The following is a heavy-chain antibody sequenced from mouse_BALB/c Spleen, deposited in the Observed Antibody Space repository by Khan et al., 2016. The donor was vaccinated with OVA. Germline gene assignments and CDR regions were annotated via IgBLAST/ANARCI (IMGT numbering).Heavy chain of an antibody. Sequence: QVQLQQSGAELAKPGASVKMSCKASGYTFTSYWMHWIKQRPGQGLEWIGYINPTSGYTDYNQKFKDKATLTADKSSNTAYMQLSSLTSDDSAVYYCARDRIDYWGQGTALTGAS. CDR2: INPTSGYT. J-gene: IGHJ2*01. CDR1: GYTFTSYW. CDR3: ARDRIDY. V-gene: IGHV1-7*01.